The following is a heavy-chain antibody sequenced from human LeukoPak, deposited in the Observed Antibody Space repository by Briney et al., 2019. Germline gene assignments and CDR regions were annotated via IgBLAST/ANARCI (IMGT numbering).Heavy chain of an antibody. D-gene: IGHD6-19*01. CDR2: ISSSSSYI. CDR3: AKGSSGWYGDDYFDY. J-gene: IGHJ4*02. Sequence: GGSLRLSCAASGFTFSSYSMNWVRQAPGKGLEWVSSISSSSSYIYYADSVKGRFTISRDNAKNSLYLQMNSLRAEDTAVYYCAKGSSGWYGDDYFDYWGQGTLVTVSS. V-gene: IGHV3-21*01. CDR1: GFTFSSYS.